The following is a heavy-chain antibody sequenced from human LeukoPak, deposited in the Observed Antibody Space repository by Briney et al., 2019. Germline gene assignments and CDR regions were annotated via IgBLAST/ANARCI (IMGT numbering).Heavy chain of an antibody. CDR1: GFTFRSYS. D-gene: IGHD3-10*01. CDR3: ARDGRCLGSYGGNSKIY. V-gene: IGHV3-21*01. J-gene: IGHJ4*02. CDR2: ISSSSSYI. Sequence: GGSLRLSCAASGFTFRSYSMNSVRQAPGKGLEWVSSISSSSSYIYYADSVKGRFTISRDNAKNSLYLQMDSLRAEDTAVYYCARDGRCLGSYGGNSKIYWGQGTLVTVSS.